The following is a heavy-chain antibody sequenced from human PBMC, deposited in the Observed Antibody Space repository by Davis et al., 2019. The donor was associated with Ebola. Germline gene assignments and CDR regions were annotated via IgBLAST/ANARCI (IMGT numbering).Heavy chain of an antibody. J-gene: IGHJ6*02. CDR1: GGSSSGNY. D-gene: IGHD2-21*02. V-gene: IGHV4-34*01. Sequence: MPSETLSLTCAVYGGSSSGNYWSWIRQLPGKGLEWIGEINHSGSTNYNPSLKSRVTISVDTSKNQFSLKLSSVTAADTAVYYCARGDLVVTHGGMDVWGQGTTVTVSS. CDR3: ARGDLVVTHGGMDV. CDR2: INHSGST.